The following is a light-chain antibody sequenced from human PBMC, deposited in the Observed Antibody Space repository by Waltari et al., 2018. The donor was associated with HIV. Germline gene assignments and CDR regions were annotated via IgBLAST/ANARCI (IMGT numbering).Light chain of an antibody. Sequence: DIQMTQSPSSLSSYVGDTFTITCQAGQNIKRHLNWYQQKVGKAPKVLSSEASIFELGVQPRFSGTGSGRDYSLTISSLQPEDVATYYCQQSDSLWTFGQGTKVELK. CDR1: QNIKRH. CDR3: QQSDSLWT. CDR2: EAS. J-gene: IGKJ1*01. V-gene: IGKV1-33*01.